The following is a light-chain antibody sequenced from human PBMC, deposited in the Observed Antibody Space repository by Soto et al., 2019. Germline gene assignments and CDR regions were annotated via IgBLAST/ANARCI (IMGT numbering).Light chain of an antibody. CDR2: GNG. CDR1: SSNIGAGHD. V-gene: IGLV1-40*01. Sequence: QSVLTQPPSVSGAPGQRVTISCTGSSSNIGAGHDVHWYQHLPGTAPKLLIYGNGNRSSGIPDRFSGSKSGTSASLAITGLQAEDEADYYCQSYDTSLSGSEVFGTGTKVTVL. CDR3: QSYDTSLSGSEV. J-gene: IGLJ1*01.